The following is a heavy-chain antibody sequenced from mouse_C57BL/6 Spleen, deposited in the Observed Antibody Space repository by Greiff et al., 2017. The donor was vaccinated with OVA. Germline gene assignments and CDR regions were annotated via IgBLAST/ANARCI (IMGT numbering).Heavy chain of an antibody. J-gene: IGHJ3*01. CDR1: GFTFSSYA. V-gene: IGHV5-9-1*02. Sequence: VQLVESGEGLVKPGGSLKLSCAASGFTFSSYAMSWVRQTPEKRLEWVAYISSGGDYIYYADTVKGRFTISRDNARNTLYLQMSSLKSEYTAMYYCTREARVDYDDGFAYWGQGTLVTVSA. CDR2: ISSGGDYI. D-gene: IGHD2-4*01. CDR3: TREARVDYDDGFAY.